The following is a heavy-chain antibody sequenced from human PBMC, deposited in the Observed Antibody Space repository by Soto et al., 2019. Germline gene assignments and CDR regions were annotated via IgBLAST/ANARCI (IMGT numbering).Heavy chain of an antibody. V-gene: IGHV3-33*01. Sequence: GGSLRLSCAASGFTFSSYGMHWVRQAPGKWLEWVAVIWYDGSNKYYADSVKGRFTISRDNSKNTLYLQMNSLRAEDTAVYYCARDESGANIWFGTSYYYYYGMDVWGQGTTVTVSS. CDR1: GFTFSSYG. CDR2: IWYDGSNK. CDR3: ARDESGANIWFGTSYYYYYGMDV. D-gene: IGHD3-10*01. J-gene: IGHJ6*02.